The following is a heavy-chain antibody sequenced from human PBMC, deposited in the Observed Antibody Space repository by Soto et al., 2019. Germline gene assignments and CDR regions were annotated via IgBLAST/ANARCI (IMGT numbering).Heavy chain of an antibody. D-gene: IGHD3-16*01. Sequence: QEQLQQSGPGLVKPSQTLSLTCAISGDSVSKNTATWNWIRQSPARGLEWLGRTYYRSKWYNDYAVSVKSRITLNADTSKNQFSLQLNSVTPEDTAVYYCARGSLRGGNWYFDLWVSGTLVTVSS. CDR1: GDSVSKNTAT. CDR2: TYYRSKWYN. CDR3: ARGSLRGGNWYFDL. J-gene: IGHJ2*01. V-gene: IGHV6-1*01.